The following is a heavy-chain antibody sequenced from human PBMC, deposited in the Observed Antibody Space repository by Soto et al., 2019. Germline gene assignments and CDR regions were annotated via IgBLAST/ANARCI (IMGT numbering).Heavy chain of an antibody. CDR2: IYYSGST. J-gene: IGHJ5*02. D-gene: IGHD1-26*01. V-gene: IGHV4-39*01. CDR1: GGSISSSNYY. Sequence: PLETLSLTCTVSGGSISSSNYYWGWIRQPPGKGLEWIGSIYYSGSTYYNPSLKSRVTISVDTSKNQFSLKLSSVTAADTAVYYCATQEVGGSYVYTFDPWGQGTLVTVSS. CDR3: ATQEVGGSYVYTFDP.